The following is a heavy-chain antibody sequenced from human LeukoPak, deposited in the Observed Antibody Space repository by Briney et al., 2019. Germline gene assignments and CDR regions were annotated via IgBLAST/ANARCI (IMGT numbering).Heavy chain of an antibody. CDR3: ASSYYYDSSRFQWFY. CDR1: GGSISSYY. V-gene: IGHV4-59*08. Sequence: PSETLSLTCTVSGGSISSYYWSWIRQPPGKGLEWIGYIYYSGSTNYNPSLKSRVTISVDTSKNQFSLKLSSVTAADTAVYYCASSYYYDSSRFQWFYWGQGTLVTVSS. J-gene: IGHJ4*02. D-gene: IGHD3-22*01. CDR2: IYYSGST.